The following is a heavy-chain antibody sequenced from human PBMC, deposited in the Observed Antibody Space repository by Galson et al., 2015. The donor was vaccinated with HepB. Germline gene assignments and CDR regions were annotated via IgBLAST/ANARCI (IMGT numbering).Heavy chain of an antibody. CDR2: IIPILGPA. CDR3: ARNPSDYGAYSD. J-gene: IGHJ4*02. V-gene: IGHV1-69*01. D-gene: IGHD4-17*01. CDR1: GGTFGAEV. Sequence: SCKASGGTFGAEVISWARQAPGRGLEWMGGIIPILGPAKYAQKFQGRVTITADESTSTVYMEVNSLRSEDTALYYCARNPSDYGAYSDWGQGTQVTVSS.